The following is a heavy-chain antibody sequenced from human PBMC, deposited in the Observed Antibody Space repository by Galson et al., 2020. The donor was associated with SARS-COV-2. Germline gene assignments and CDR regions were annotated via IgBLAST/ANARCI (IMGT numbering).Heavy chain of an antibody. CDR1: GFTFSSYG. Sequence: GGSLRLSCAASGFTFSSYGMHWVRQAPGKGLEWVAVISYDGSNKYYADPVKGRFTISRDNSKNTLYLQMNSLRAEDTALYYCANELISSFDYWGQGTLVTVSS. V-gene: IGHV3-30*18. D-gene: IGHD3-16*01. CDR3: ANELISSFDY. CDR2: ISYDGSNK. J-gene: IGHJ4*02.